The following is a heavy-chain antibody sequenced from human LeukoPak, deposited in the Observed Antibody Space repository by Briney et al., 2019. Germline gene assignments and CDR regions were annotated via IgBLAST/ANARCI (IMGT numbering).Heavy chain of an antibody. V-gene: IGHV3-7*01. CDR3: ARDQPSVGWGFDS. J-gene: IGHJ4*02. CDR2: IKQDGGEI. Sequence: GGSLRLTCAASGFTFSSYWMNWVRPPHSKGLAWVANIKQDGGEIYYVDSVKGRFTISRDNAKNSLSLQMNNLRAEDTGLYYCARDQPSVGWGFDSWGRGTLVTVSS. D-gene: IGHD2-15*01. CDR1: GFTFSSYW.